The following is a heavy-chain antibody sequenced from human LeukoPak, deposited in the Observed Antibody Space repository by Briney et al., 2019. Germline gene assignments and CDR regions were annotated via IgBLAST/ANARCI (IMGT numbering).Heavy chain of an antibody. V-gene: IGHV1-2*04. D-gene: IGHD4-17*01. CDR2: INPNSGGT. CDR3: ARAHYGDYGGYYFDY. Sequence: GASVKVSCKASGGTFSSYAISWVRRAPGQGLEWMGGINPNSGGTNYAQKFQGWVTMTRDTSISTAYMELSRLRSDDTAVYYCARAHYGDYGGYYFDYWGQGTLVTFSS. J-gene: IGHJ4*02. CDR1: GGTFSSYA.